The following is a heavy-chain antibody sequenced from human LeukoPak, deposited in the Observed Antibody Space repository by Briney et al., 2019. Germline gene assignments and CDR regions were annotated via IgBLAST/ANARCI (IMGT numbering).Heavy chain of an antibody. D-gene: IGHD3-10*01. Sequence: VASVKVSCKASGYTFTGYYMHWVRQAPGQGLEWMGWINPNSGGTNYAQKFQGWVTMTRDTSISTAYMELSRLRSDDTAVYYCARSPYYYGSGSYYKGFDYWGQGTLVTVSS. CDR1: GYTFTGYY. V-gene: IGHV1-2*04. CDR2: INPNSGGT. J-gene: IGHJ4*02. CDR3: ARSPYYYGSGSYYKGFDY.